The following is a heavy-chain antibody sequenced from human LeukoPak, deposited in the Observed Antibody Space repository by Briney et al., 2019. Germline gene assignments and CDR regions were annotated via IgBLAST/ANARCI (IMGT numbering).Heavy chain of an antibody. J-gene: IGHJ4*02. Sequence: PGRSLRLSCAASGFTFDDYAMHWVRQAPGKGLEWVSGISWNSGSIGYADSVKGRFTISRDNAKNSLYLQMNSLRAEDTALYYCAKDYSSGWYIDYWGQGTLVTVSS. CDR3: AKDYSSGWYIDY. CDR2: ISWNSGSI. CDR1: GFTFDDYA. D-gene: IGHD6-19*01. V-gene: IGHV3-9*01.